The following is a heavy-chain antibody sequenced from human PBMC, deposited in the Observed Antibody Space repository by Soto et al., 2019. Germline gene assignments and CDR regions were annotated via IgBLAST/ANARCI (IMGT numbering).Heavy chain of an antibody. Sequence: QPGGSLRLSCAASGFTFSSYAMSWVRQAPGKGLEWVSAISGSGGSTYYADSVKGRFTISRDNSKNTLYLQMNSRRAEDTAVYYCAKAIWQGYYYGMDVWGQGTTVTVSS. CDR3: AKAIWQGYYYGMDV. V-gene: IGHV3-23*01. CDR2: ISGSGGST. J-gene: IGHJ6*02. CDR1: GFTFSSYA. D-gene: IGHD3-3*01.